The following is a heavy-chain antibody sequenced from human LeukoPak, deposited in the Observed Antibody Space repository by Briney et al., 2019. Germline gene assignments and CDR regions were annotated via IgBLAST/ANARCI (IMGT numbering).Heavy chain of an antibody. CDR3: ARVRSGYSYLNWFDP. Sequence: SETLSLTCAVYGGSFSGYYWSWIRQPPGKGLEWIGEINHSGSTNYNPSLKSRVTISVDTSKNQFSLKLSSVTAADTAVYYCARVRSGYSYLNWFDPWGQGTLVTVSS. V-gene: IGHV4-34*01. D-gene: IGHD5-18*01. J-gene: IGHJ5*02. CDR2: INHSGST. CDR1: GGSFSGYY.